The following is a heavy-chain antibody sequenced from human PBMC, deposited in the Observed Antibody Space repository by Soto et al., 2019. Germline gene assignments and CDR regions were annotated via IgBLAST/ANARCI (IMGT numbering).Heavy chain of an antibody. J-gene: IGHJ4*02. CDR2: IYSGDST. CDR3: ASRFSSSWSALDY. CDR1: GFSGSGNF. V-gene: IGHV3-53*02. D-gene: IGHD6-13*01. Sequence: DVQLVETGGGLIQPGGSLRLSCAASGFSGSGNFMSWVRQAPGKGLEWVSIIYSGDSTYYADSVKGRLTISRDNSKNTLDLQMNSLGAEDNAVYYCASRFSSSWSALDYWGQGTLVTVSS.